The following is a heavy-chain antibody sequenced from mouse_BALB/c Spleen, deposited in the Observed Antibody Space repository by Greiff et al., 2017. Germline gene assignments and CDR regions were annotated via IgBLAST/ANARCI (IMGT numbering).Heavy chain of an antibody. D-gene: IGHD1-1*02. CDR1: GFTFSSYG. CDR3: ASLYGYLAY. CDR2: INSNGGST. Sequence: DVQLVESGGGLVQPGRSLKLSCAASGFTFSSYGMSWVRQTPDKRLELVATINSNGGSTYYPDSVKGRFIISRDNAKNTLYLQMSSLTSEDTALYYCASLYGYLAYWGQGTTLTVSS. V-gene: IGHV5-6-3*01. J-gene: IGHJ2*01.